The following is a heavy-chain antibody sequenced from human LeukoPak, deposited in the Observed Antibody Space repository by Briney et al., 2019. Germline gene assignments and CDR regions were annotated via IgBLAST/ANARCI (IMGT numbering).Heavy chain of an antibody. CDR2: IYYSGST. CDR1: GGSISSGDYY. D-gene: IGHD6-13*01. Sequence: SETLSLTCTFSGGSISSGDYYWSWIRQPPGKGLEWIGYIYYSGSTYYNPSLKSRVTISVDTSKNQFSLKLSSVTAADTAVYYCARNRYSSSWYEAFDIWGQGTMVTVSS. V-gene: IGHV4-30-4*08. CDR3: ARNRYSSSWYEAFDI. J-gene: IGHJ3*02.